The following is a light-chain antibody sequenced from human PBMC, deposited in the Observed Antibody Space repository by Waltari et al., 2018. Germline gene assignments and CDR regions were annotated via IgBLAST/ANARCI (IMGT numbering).Light chain of an antibody. Sequence: SSELTQDPAVSVALGQTVRITCQGDSLRSYYASWYQQKPGQAPVLVIYGKNNRPSAIPDRFSGSSSGNTASLTSTGAQAEDEADDYCNSRDSSGNLYVVFGGGTKLTVL. CDR2: GKN. V-gene: IGLV3-19*01. J-gene: IGLJ2*01. CDR3: NSRDSSGNLYVV. CDR1: SLRSYY.